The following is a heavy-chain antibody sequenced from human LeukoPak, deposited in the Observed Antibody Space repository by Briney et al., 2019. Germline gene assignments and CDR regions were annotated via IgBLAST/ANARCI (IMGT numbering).Heavy chain of an antibody. J-gene: IGHJ4*02. V-gene: IGHV1-69*05. CDR1: GGTFSSYA. CDR3: ARLSGPYYYDSSGYPPYFDY. Sequence: ASVKVSCKASGGTFSSYATSWVRQAPGQGLEWMGRIIPIFGTANYAQKFQGRVTITTDESTSTAYMELSSLRSEDTAVYYCARLSGPYYYDSSGYPPYFDYWGQGTLVTVSS. CDR2: IIPIFGTA. D-gene: IGHD3-22*01.